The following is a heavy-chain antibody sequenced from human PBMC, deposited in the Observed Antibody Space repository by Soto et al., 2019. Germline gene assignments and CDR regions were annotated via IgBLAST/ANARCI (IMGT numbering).Heavy chain of an antibody. V-gene: IGHV5-51*01. Sequence: EECLTSSCKGSGYSFTSYWIVWVLQMPGKGLEWMGIIYPGDSYTRYSPSFQGQVTISADKSISTAYLQWSSLKSSDTAMYYCARHGGRWVEDAFDIWGQGTMVTVSS. D-gene: IGHD1-26*01. CDR1: GYSFTSYW. CDR2: IYPGDSYT. CDR3: ARHGGRWVEDAFDI. J-gene: IGHJ3*02.